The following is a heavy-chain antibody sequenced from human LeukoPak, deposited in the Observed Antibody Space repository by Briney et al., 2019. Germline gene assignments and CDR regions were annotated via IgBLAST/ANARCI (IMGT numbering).Heavy chain of an antibody. CDR2: INDSGST. CDR3: ARVRTDFWSGYQVFDY. J-gene: IGHJ4*02. D-gene: IGHD3-3*01. Sequence: SETLSLTCAVYGGSFSGYYWSWIRQPPGKGLEWIGEINDSGSTNYNPSLKSRVTISVDTSKNQFSLKLSSVTAADTAVYYCARVRTDFWSGYQVFDYWGQGTLVTVSS. V-gene: IGHV4-34*01. CDR1: GGSFSGYY.